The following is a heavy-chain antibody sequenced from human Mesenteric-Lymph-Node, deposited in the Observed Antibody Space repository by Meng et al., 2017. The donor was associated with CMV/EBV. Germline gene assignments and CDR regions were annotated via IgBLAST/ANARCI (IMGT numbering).Heavy chain of an antibody. CDR1: GYTFTSYA. CDR2: INAGNGNT. J-gene: IGHJ4*02. Sequence: SGYTFTSYAMHWVRQAPGQRLEWMGWINAGNGNTKYSQKFQGRVTITRDTSASTAYMELSSLRSEDTAVYYCASRQDSSGFAYHFDYWGQGTLVTVSS. CDR3: ASRQDSSGFAYHFDY. V-gene: IGHV1-3*01. D-gene: IGHD3-22*01.